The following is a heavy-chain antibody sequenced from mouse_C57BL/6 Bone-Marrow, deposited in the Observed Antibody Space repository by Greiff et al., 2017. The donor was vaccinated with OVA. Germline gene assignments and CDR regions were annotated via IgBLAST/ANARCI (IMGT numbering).Heavy chain of an antibody. CDR2: ISNGGGST. CDR3: ARHLSTFYAMDY. D-gene: IGHD4-1*02. V-gene: IGHV5-12*01. Sequence: EVMLVESGGGLVQPGGSLKLSCAASGFTFSDYYMYWVRQTPEKRLEWVAYISNGGGSTYYPDTVKGRFTISRDNAKNTLYLQMSRLKSEDTAMYYCARHLSTFYAMDYWGQGTSVTVSS. CDR1: GFTFSDYY. J-gene: IGHJ4*01.